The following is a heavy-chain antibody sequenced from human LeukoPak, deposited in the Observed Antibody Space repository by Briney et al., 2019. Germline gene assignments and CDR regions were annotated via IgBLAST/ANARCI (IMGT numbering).Heavy chain of an antibody. CDR3: AKDGSSSGSTGHFDY. V-gene: IGHV3-43D*03. CDR2: ISWDGGST. J-gene: IGHJ4*01. D-gene: IGHD6-19*01. CDR1: GFTFDDYA. Sequence: GGSLGLSCVASGFTFDDYAMHWIRQAPGKGLEWVSLISWDGGSTYYADSVKGRFIISRDNSKNSLYLQMNSLRAEDTALYYCAKDGSSSGSTGHFDYWGHGTLVTVSS.